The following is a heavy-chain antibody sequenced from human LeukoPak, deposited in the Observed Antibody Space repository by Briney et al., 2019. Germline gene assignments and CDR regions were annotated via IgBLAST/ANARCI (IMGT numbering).Heavy chain of an antibody. J-gene: IGHJ6*02. D-gene: IGHD3-3*01. CDR2: ISGSGGST. Sequence: GGSLRLSCAASGFTFSSYAMSWVRQAPGKGLGWVSAISGSGGSTYYADSVEGRFTISRDNSKNTLYLQMNSLRAEDTAVYYCARDGHYDFWSGYYRVRYGMDVWGQGTAVTVSS. CDR3: ARDGHYDFWSGYYRVRYGMDV. CDR1: GFTFSSYA. V-gene: IGHV3-23*01.